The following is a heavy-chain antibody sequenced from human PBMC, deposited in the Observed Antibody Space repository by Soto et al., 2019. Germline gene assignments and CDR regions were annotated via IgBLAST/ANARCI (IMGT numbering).Heavy chain of an antibody. Sequence: SETLSLTCSVSGGSVTSHHLSWIRQPPGKGLEWMGYINYDGSTNYSPSPKSRVIMSVDTSNSQFSLKLSSVTAADTAVYFCARRYGYGTFDIWGQGXMVTVSS. V-gene: IGHV4-59*02. J-gene: IGHJ3*02. CDR1: GGSVTSHH. CDR3: ARRYGYGTFDI. CDR2: INYDGST. D-gene: IGHD5-18*01.